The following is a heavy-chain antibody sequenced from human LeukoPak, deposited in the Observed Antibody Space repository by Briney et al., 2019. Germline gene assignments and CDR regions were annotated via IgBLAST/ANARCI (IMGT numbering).Heavy chain of an antibody. CDR1: GFTFGDYA. Sequence: GGSLRLSCTASGFTFGDYAMSWFRQAPGKGLEWVGFIRSKAYGGTTEYAASVKGRFTISRDDSKSIAYLQMNSLKTEDTAVYYCTRVDDYVWGSYRFPFDYWGQGTLVTVSS. V-gene: IGHV3-49*03. D-gene: IGHD3-16*02. CDR3: TRVDDYVWGSYRFPFDY. CDR2: IRSKAYGGTT. J-gene: IGHJ4*02.